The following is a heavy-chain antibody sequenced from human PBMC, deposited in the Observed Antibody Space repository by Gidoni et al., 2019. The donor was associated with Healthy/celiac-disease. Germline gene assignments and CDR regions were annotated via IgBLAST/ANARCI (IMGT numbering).Heavy chain of an antibody. CDR2: ISSSGSTI. Sequence: EVQLVESGGGLVQPGGSLRLSGAASGFTFSSYEMNWVRQAPGKGLEWVSYISSSGSTIYYADSVKGRFTISRDNAKNSLYLQMNSLRAEDTAVYYCATFPPRWFDPWGQGTLVTVSS. V-gene: IGHV3-48*03. CDR3: ATFPPRWFDP. J-gene: IGHJ5*02. CDR1: GFTFSSYE.